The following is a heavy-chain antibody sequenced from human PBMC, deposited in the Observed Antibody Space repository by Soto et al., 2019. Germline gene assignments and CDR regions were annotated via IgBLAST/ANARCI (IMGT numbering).Heavy chain of an antibody. V-gene: IGHV3-30*18. J-gene: IGHJ4*02. Sequence: QVQLVESGGGVVQPGRSLRLSCAASGFTFSSYGMHWVRQAPGKGLEWVAVISYDGSNKYYADSVKGRFTISRDNSKNTLYLQMNSLRAEDTAVYYCAKGPFLEWFVPVSYFDYWGQGTPVTVSS. D-gene: IGHD3-3*01. CDR1: GFTFSSYG. CDR3: AKGPFLEWFVPVSYFDY. CDR2: ISYDGSNK.